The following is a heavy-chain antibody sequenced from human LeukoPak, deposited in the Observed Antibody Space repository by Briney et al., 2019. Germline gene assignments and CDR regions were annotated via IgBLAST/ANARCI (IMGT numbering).Heavy chain of an antibody. CDR2: ISSSSSSI. V-gene: IGHV3-21*01. CDR3: ARRPRGMVRGVIIAKQNGPFDY. Sequence: GGSLRLSCAASGFSFSSYSMNWVRQAPGKGLEWVSSISSSSSSIYYADSVKGRFTISRDNAKNSLYLQMNSLRAEDTAVYYCARRPRGMVRGVIIAKQNGPFDYWGQGTLVTVSS. CDR1: GFSFSSYS. D-gene: IGHD3-10*01. J-gene: IGHJ4*02.